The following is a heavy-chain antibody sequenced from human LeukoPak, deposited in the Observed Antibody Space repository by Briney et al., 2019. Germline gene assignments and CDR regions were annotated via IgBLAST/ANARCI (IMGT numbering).Heavy chain of an antibody. CDR3: ARDRRYFSF. J-gene: IGHJ4*02. CDR1: GGSISITSYY. Sequence: PSETLSLTCTVSGGSISITSYYWGWIRQPPGKGLEWIGSMYSSGSTYYNPSPKSRVTISVDTSKNQFSLKLSSVTAADTAVYYCARDRRYFSFWGQGTLVTVSS. V-gene: IGHV4-39*07. D-gene: IGHD2/OR15-2a*01. CDR2: MYSSGST.